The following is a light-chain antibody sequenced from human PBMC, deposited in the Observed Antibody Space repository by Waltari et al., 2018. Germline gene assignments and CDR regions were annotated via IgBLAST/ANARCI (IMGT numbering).Light chain of an antibody. CDR3: SSYTRSSTWV. J-gene: IGLJ3*02. CDR2: EVT. Sequence: QSALTQPASVSGSPGQSITISCTGTSSAVGNYNYASWYQQHPGQAPKLLIYEVTNRPSGVSNRFSGSKSGNTASLTISGLQAEDEADFYCSSYTRSSTWVFGGGTKLTVL. CDR1: SSAVGNYNY. V-gene: IGLV2-14*03.